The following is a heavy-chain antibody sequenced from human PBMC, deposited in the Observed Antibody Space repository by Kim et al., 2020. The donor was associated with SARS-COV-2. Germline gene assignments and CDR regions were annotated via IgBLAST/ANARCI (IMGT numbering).Heavy chain of an antibody. Sequence: SETLSLTCTVSGVSISSSSYYWGWIRQPPGKGLEWIGSIYYSGSTYYNPSLKSRVTISVDTSKNQFSLKLSSVTAADTAVYYCARGIRPTYYFDYWGQGTLVTVSS. CDR2: IYYSGST. CDR1: GVSISSSSYY. V-gene: IGHV4-39*07. J-gene: IGHJ4*02. CDR3: ARGIRPTYYFDY. D-gene: IGHD3-16*01.